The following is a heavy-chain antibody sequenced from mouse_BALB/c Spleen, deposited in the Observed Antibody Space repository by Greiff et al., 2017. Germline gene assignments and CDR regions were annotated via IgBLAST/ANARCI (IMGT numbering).Heavy chain of an antibody. D-gene: IGHD1-1*01. J-gene: IGHJ4*01. V-gene: IGHV2-9*02. CDR1: GFSLTSYG. CDR3: ARDKDNYYYGNAMDY. CDR2: IWAGGST. Sequence: QVQLKESGPGLVAPSQSLSITCTVSGFSLTSYGVHWVRQPPGKGLEWLGVIWAGGSTNYNSALMSRLSISKDNSKSQVFLKMNSLQTDDTAMYYCARDKDNYYYGNAMDYWGQGTSVTVSS.